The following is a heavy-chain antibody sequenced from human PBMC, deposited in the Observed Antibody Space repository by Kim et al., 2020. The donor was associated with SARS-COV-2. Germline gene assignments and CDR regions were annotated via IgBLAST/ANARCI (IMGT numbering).Heavy chain of an antibody. CDR3: ARSTVTTKGFDY. V-gene: IGHV4-39*01. J-gene: IGHJ4*02. Sequence: TPALKSRVTISVDTSKNQFSLKLSSVTAADTAVYYCARSTVTTKGFDYWGQGTLVTVSS. D-gene: IGHD4-17*01.